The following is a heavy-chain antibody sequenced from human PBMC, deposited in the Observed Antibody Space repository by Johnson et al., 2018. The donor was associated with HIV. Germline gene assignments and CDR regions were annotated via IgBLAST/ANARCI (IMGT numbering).Heavy chain of an antibody. D-gene: IGHD6-13*01. V-gene: IGHV3-33*06. Sequence: QVQLVESGGGVVQPGGSLRLSCAASGFTFSSYAMSWVRQAPGKGLEWVAVIWYDGSNKYYADSVKGRFTISRDDSKNTLYLPMNSLGVEDTAVYHCAKVAVATAAGGVALDVWGPGTMVTVSS. CDR2: IWYDGSNK. CDR1: GFTFSSYA. J-gene: IGHJ3*01. CDR3: AKVAVATAAGGVALDV.